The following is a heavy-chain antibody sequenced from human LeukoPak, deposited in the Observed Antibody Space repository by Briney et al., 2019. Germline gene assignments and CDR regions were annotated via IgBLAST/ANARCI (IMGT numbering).Heavy chain of an antibody. CDR3: ARDGIRYCSGGSCRPFVY. V-gene: IGHV1-3*01. J-gene: IGHJ4*02. CDR1: GYTFTSYA. Sequence: ASVKVSCKASGYTFTSYAMHWVRQAPGQRLEWMGWINAGNGNTKYSQKFQGRVTITRDTSASTAYMELSSLRSEDTAVYYCARDGIRYCSGGSCRPFVYWGQGTLVTVSS. CDR2: INAGNGNT. D-gene: IGHD2-15*01.